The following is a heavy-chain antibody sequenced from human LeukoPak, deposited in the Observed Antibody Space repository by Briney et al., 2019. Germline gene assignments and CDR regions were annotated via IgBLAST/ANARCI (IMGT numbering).Heavy chain of an antibody. J-gene: IGHJ4*02. CDR2: IIPILGIA. CDR3: ARDTLSSSWYDY. D-gene: IGHD6-13*01. V-gene: IGHV1-69*04. Sequence: SVKVSCKASGGTFSSYAISWVRQAPGQGLEWMGRIIPILGIANYAQKFQGRVTITADKSTSTAYMELSSLRSEDTAVYYCARDTLSSSWYDYWGQGTLVTVSS. CDR1: GGTFSSYA.